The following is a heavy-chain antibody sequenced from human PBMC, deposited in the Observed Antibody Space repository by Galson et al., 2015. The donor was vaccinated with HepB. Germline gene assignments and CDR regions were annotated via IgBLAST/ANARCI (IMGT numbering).Heavy chain of an antibody. D-gene: IGHD2-8*01. V-gene: IGHV1-18*01. CDR1: GYTFTSYS. CDR2: ISAYNGNT. Sequence: SVKVSCKASGYTFTSYSISWVRQAPGQGLEWMGWISAYNGNTNYAQKFQGRVTMTTDTSTSTAYMELRSLRSDDTAVYYCARCRGDCTNGVCYRPGLDNWFDPWGQGTLVTVSS. J-gene: IGHJ5*02. CDR3: ARCRGDCTNGVCYRPGLDNWFDP.